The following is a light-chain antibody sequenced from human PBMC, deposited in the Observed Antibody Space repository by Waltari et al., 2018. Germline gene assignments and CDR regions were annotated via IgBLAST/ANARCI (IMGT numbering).Light chain of an antibody. J-gene: IGKJ1*01. Sequence: EIVMTQTPLSLPVTLGQPASISCRSSQSLVHIDGNTYLNWLHQRPGQPPRLLLYEISKRVSGVPDRVSGRRAGTDFTLEITRVEPDDVGIYYCSQTSQFPLTFGQGTRVEIK. CDR1: QSLVHIDGNTY. CDR2: EIS. V-gene: IGKV2-24*01. CDR3: SQTSQFPLT.